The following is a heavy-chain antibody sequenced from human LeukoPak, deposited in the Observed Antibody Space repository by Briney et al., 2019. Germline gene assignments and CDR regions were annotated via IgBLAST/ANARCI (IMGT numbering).Heavy chain of an antibody. D-gene: IGHD3-9*01. CDR2: IYYSGDT. CDR3: ATIRAYDILTGSGSRGWFDP. Sequence: SETLSLTCTVSDGAIAGYSWSWIRQAPGKGLEWIGYIYYSGDTNYNPSLKSRVTVSVDTSKNQFSLKLTSVTAADTAVYYCATIRAYDILTGSGSRGWFDPWGQGTLVTVSS. CDR1: DGAIAGYS. J-gene: IGHJ5*02. V-gene: IGHV4-59*01.